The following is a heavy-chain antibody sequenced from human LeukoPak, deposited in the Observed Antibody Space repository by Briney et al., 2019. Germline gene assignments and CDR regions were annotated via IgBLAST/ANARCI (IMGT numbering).Heavy chain of an antibody. CDR3: ARLGNTAYPFNSYYGMDV. D-gene: IGHD5-18*01. CDR1: GGSISSYY. V-gene: IGHV4-59*08. Sequence: SETLSLTCTVSGGSISSYYWSWIREPPGKGVEWIGYIYYSGSTNYIPPLKSRVTISVDTSKNQFSLKLSSVTAADTAVYYCARLGNTAYPFNSYYGMDVWGQGTTVTVSS. J-gene: IGHJ6*02. CDR2: IYYSGST.